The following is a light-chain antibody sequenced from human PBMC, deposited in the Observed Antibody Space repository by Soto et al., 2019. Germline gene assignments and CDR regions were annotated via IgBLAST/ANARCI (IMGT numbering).Light chain of an antibody. V-gene: IGLV1-40*01. J-gene: IGLJ3*02. CDR1: RSNIGAGYD. CDR3: QSYDSSLSGWV. Sequence: QSVLTQPPSVSWAPGQRVTISCTGSRSNIGAGYDVHWYQQLPGTAPKLLIYGNSNRPSGVPDRFSGSKSGTSASLAITGLQAEDEADYYCQSYDSSLSGWVFGGGTKVTVL. CDR2: GNS.